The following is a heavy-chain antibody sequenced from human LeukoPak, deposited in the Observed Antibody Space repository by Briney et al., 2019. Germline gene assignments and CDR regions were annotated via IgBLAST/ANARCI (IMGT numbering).Heavy chain of an antibody. CDR1: GFTVSRDY. CDR2: IYSDGRT. D-gene: IGHD5-18*01. Sequence: GGSLRLSCAASGFTVSRDYMSWVRQAPGKGLELVSFIYSDGRTYYADSVKGRFTISRDNSRNTLYLQMNYLRAEDSAVYYCVKGGIQLWSHFDYWGQGTLVTVSS. V-gene: IGHV3-53*01. CDR3: VKGGIQLWSHFDY. J-gene: IGHJ4*02.